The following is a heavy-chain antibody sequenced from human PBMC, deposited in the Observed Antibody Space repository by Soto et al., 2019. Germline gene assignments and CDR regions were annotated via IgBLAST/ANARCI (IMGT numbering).Heavy chain of an antibody. CDR2: IYYSGST. D-gene: IGHD3-22*01. J-gene: IGHJ3*02. Sequence: QVQLQESGPGLVKPSQTLSLTCTVSGGSISSGGYYWSWIRQHPGKGLGWIGYIYYSGSTYYNPSLKSRVTISVDTSKNQFSLKLSSVTAADTAVYYCARVTEGITMIVVVPAYAFDIWGQGTMVTVSS. V-gene: IGHV4-31*03. CDR3: ARVTEGITMIVVVPAYAFDI. CDR1: GGSISSGGYY.